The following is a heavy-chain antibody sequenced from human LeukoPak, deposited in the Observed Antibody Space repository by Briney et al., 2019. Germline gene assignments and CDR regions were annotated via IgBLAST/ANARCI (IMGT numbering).Heavy chain of an antibody. Sequence: KASETLSLTCTVSGGSISSGGYYWSWIRQHPGKGLEWIGYIYYSGSTYYNPSLKSRVTISVDTSRNHFSLKLTSVTAADTAVYFCAYNRNFALDNWGQGTLVTVSS. CDR1: GGSISSGGYY. J-gene: IGHJ4*01. CDR3: AYNRNFALDN. V-gene: IGHV4-31*03. CDR2: IYYSGST. D-gene: IGHD1-14*01.